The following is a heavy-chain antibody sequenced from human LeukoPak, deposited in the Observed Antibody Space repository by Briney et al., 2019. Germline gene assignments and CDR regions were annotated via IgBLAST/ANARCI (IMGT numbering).Heavy chain of an antibody. D-gene: IGHD3-3*01. Sequence: PGGSLRLSCAASGFTFSSYGMHWVRQAPGKGLEWVAFIRYDGSNIYYADSVKGRFIMSRDNSKNTLSLQVNSLTPEDTAVYYCAKDRAILGRSGYPLDYWGQGTLVTVSS. V-gene: IGHV3-30*02. CDR1: GFTFSSYG. J-gene: IGHJ4*02. CDR2: IRYDGSNI. CDR3: AKDRAILGRSGYPLDY.